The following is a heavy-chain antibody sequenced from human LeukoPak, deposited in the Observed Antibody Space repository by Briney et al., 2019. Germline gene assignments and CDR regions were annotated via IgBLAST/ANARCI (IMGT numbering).Heavy chain of an antibody. V-gene: IGHV1-18*01. J-gene: IGHJ4*02. D-gene: IGHD3-3*01. Sequence: ASVKVSCKASGGMFGNFAISWVRQAPGQGLEWMGWISAYNGNTNYAQKLQGRVTMTTDTSTSTAYMELRSLRSDDTAVYYCARDLGLSYDFWSGYYNSPLDYWGQGTLVTVSS. CDR2: ISAYNGNT. CDR3: ARDLGLSYDFWSGYYNSPLDY. CDR1: GGMFGNFA.